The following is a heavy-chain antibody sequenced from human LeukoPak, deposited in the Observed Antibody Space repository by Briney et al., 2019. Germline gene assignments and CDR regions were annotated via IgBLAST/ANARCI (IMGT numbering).Heavy chain of an antibody. CDR1: GGSISNSNW. CDR3: ARHFLYVSFDY. D-gene: IGHD2/OR15-2a*01. V-gene: IGHV4-4*02. J-gene: IGHJ4*02. CDR2: IYHSGST. Sequence: SETLSLTCAVSGGSISNSNWWSWVRQPPGKGLEWIGEIYHSGSTNYNPSLKSRVTMSVDKSKNQFSLNLSSVTAADTAVYYCARHFLYVSFDYWGQGTLVTVSS.